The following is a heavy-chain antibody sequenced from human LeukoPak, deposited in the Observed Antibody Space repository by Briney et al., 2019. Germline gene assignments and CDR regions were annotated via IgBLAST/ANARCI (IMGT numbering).Heavy chain of an antibody. V-gene: IGHV3-23*01. J-gene: IGHJ4*02. CDR2: ISGSGGST. CDR1: GFTFSSYA. Sequence: PGGSLRLSCTASGFTFSSYAMSWVRQAPGKGLEWVSAISGSGGSTYYADSVKGRFTISRDNSKNTLYLQMNSLRAEDTAVYYCAKPFGIAAAGTKDYWGQGTLVTVSS. D-gene: IGHD6-13*01. CDR3: AKPFGIAAAGTKDY.